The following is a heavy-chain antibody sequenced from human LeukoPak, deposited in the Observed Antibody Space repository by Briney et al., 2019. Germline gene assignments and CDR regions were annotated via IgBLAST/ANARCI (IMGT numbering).Heavy chain of an antibody. J-gene: IGHJ4*02. Sequence: GGSLRLSCAASGFTVSSNYMSWVRQAPGKGLEWVSVIYSGGSTYYADSVKGRFTISRDNSKNTLYLQMNSLRAEDTAVYYCARSKGVRLGELSFWGQGTLVTVSS. CDR2: IYSGGST. CDR1: GFTVSSNY. CDR3: ARSKGVRLGELSF. D-gene: IGHD3-16*02. V-gene: IGHV3-66*01.